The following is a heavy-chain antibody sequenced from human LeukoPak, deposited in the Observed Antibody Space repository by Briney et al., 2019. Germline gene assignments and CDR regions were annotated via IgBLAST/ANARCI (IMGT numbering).Heavy chain of an antibody. J-gene: IGHJ3*02. CDR1: GFTFSSYW. CDR3: ARLPDSYNAFDI. D-gene: IGHD5-24*01. CDR2: FNSDGTTT. Sequence: GGSLRLSCAASGFTFSSYWMHWVRQAPGKGLVWVSHFNSDGTTTNYADSVRGRFTITRDNAKNTLYLQMNSLRAEDTAVYYCARLPDSYNAFDIWGQGTVVTVSS. V-gene: IGHV3-74*01.